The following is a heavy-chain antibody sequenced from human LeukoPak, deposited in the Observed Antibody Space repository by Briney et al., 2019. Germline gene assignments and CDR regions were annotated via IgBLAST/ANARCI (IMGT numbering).Heavy chain of an antibody. D-gene: IGHD4-23*01. V-gene: IGHV3-21*01. CDR1: GFTFSSYS. CDR3: ARDNFYGGNLIDY. CDR2: ISSSSSYI. J-gene: IGHJ4*02. Sequence: GGSLRLSCAASGFTFSSYSMNWVRQAPGKGLEWVSSISSSSSYIYYADSVKGRFTISRDNAKNSLYLQMNSLRAEDTAVYYCARDNFYGGNLIDYWGQGTLVTVSS.